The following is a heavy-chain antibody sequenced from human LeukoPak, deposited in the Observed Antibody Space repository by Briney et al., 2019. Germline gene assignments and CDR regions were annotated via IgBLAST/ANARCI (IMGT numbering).Heavy chain of an antibody. CDR1: GYTFTGYY. Sequence: GASVKVSCKASGYTFTGYYMHWVRQAPGQGLEWMGWINPNSGGTNYAQKFQGRVTMTRDTSISTAYMELSRLRSDDTAVYYCARARTITSYSSGPDYWGQGTLVTVSS. J-gene: IGHJ4*02. CDR3: ARARTITSYSSGPDY. V-gene: IGHV1-2*02. D-gene: IGHD6-19*01. CDR2: INPNSGGT.